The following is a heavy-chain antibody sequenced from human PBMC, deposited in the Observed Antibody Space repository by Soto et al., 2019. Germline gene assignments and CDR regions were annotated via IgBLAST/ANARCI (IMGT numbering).Heavy chain of an antibody. Sequence: QVQLVQSGAEVKKPGASVKVSCKASGYTFTSYGISWVRQAPGQGLEWMGWISAYNGNTNYAQKLKGRXXMXTXXSTSTAYMELRSLRSDDTAVYYCASWDYDSSGYDYWGQGTLVTVSS. V-gene: IGHV1-18*01. CDR1: GYTFTSYG. CDR3: ASWDYDSSGYDY. CDR2: ISAYNGNT. J-gene: IGHJ4*02. D-gene: IGHD3-22*01.